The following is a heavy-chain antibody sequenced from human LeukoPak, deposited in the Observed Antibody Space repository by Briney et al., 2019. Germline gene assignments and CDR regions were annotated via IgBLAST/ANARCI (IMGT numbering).Heavy chain of an antibody. V-gene: IGHV3-9*01. CDR1: GFTFDDYA. J-gene: IGHJ5*02. Sequence: LSGGSLRLSCAAPGFTFDDYAMHWVRQAPGKGLEWVSGISWNSGSIGYADSVKGRFTISRDNAKNSLYLQMNSLRAEDTALYYCAKDSGSGSYGPFDPWGQGTLVTVSS. D-gene: IGHD3-10*01. CDR3: AKDSGSGSYGPFDP. CDR2: ISWNSGSI.